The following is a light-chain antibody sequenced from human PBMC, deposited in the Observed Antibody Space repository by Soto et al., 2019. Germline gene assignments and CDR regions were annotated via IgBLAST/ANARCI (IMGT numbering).Light chain of an antibody. V-gene: IGKV3-15*01. Sequence: EIVLTQSPAILSVSPGDRATLSLRASRSISSNLAWYQQRPGQSPRLLSVGASTRATGIPARFSGSGSGTECTLTISSLQSEDFAVYYCQQYNNWPRTFGQGTKVDIK. CDR1: RSISSN. J-gene: IGKJ1*01. CDR3: QQYNNWPRT. CDR2: GAS.